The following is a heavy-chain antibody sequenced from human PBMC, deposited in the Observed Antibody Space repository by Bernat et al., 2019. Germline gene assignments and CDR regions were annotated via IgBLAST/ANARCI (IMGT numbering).Heavy chain of an antibody. V-gene: IGHV1-18*01. J-gene: IGHJ5*02. CDR3: ARGGLDPSLWWFDP. CDR2: ISAYNGNT. Sequence: VQLVQSGAEVKKPGESLKISCKGSGYSFTSYGISWVRQAPGQGLEWMGWISAYNGNTNYAQKLQGRVTMTTDTSTSTAYMELRSLRSDDTAVYYCARGGLDPSLWWFDPWGQGTLVTVSS. D-gene: IGHD3-16*01. CDR1: GYSFTSYG.